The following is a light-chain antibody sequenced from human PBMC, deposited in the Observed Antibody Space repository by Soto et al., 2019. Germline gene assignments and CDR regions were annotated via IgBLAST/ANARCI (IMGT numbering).Light chain of an antibody. Sequence: QSVLTQPASVSGSPGQSITISCTGTSSDIGGYNYVSWYQQHPGKAPKLMIYEVSNRPSGLSNRFSGSKSGNTASLTISGLQAEDEADYYCSSKTSTTTVVFGGGTKLTVL. CDR1: SSDIGGYNY. CDR2: EVS. J-gene: IGLJ3*02. V-gene: IGLV2-14*01. CDR3: SSKTSTTTVV.